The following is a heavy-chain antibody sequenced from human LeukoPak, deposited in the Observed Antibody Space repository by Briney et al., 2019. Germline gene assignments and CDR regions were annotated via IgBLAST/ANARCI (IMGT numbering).Heavy chain of an antibody. V-gene: IGHV3-48*03. CDR3: ARDRGVSYQLEQTDVFDI. J-gene: IGHJ3*02. Sequence: GGSLRLSCAASGFTFSSYEMNWVRQAPGKGLEWVSYISSSGSTMYYADSVKGRFTISRDNAKNSLYLQMNSLRLDDTAVYYCARDRGVSYQLEQTDVFDIWGPGTMVAVSS. CDR2: ISSSGSTM. D-gene: IGHD1/OR15-1a*01. CDR1: GFTFSSYE.